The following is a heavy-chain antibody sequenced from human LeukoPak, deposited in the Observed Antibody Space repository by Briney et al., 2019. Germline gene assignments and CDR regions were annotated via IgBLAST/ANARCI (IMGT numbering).Heavy chain of an antibody. CDR3: ARARAEEYYYDGAFDI. J-gene: IGHJ3*02. Sequence: SETLSLTCTVSGYSMSSGYYWGWIRQPPGKGLEWIGSISHSGSTYYNPSLKSRVTISVDTSKNQFSLKLSSVTAADTAVYYCARARAEEYYYDGAFDIWGQGTMVTVSS. D-gene: IGHD3-22*01. CDR1: GYSMSSGYY. V-gene: IGHV4-38-2*02. CDR2: ISHSGST.